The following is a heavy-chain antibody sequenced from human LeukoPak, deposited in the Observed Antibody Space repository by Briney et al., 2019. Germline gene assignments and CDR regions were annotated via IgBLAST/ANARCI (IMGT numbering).Heavy chain of an antibody. CDR1: GYTFTSYD. V-gene: IGHV1-8*01. CDR2: MNPNSGNT. J-gene: IGHJ4*02. Sequence: ASVKVSCKASGYTFTSYDINWVRQATGQGLEWMGWMNPNSGNTGYAQKFQGRVTMTRNTSISTAYMELSSLRSEDTAVYYCARGPRLRWFNPRRGGALDYWGQGTLVTVSS. CDR3: ARGPRLRWFNPRRGGALDY. D-gene: IGHD4-23*01.